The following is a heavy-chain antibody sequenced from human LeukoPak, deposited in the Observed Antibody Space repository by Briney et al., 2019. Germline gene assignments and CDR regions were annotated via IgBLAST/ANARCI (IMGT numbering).Heavy chain of an antibody. J-gene: IGHJ4*02. CDR3: AKDSYNSGWGNYFDY. D-gene: IGHD6-19*01. V-gene: IGHV3-30*18. CDR1: GFTFSNYG. Sequence: GGSLRLSCAASGFTFSNYGMHWVRQAPGKGLEWVAIISYDGSNKYYADSVKGRFTISRDNSKSTLYLQMNSLRAEDTAIYYCAKDSYNSGWGNYFDYWGQGTLVTVSS. CDR2: ISYDGSNK.